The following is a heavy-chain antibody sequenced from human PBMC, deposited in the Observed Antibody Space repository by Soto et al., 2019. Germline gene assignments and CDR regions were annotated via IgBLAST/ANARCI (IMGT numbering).Heavy chain of an antibody. D-gene: IGHD5-18*01. CDR2: IIPMFGTA. J-gene: IGHJ4*02. CDR3: ASGIQLWLRRINNGYSG. CDR1: AGPFSTYA. Sequence: QVQLVQSGAEVKKPESSVKVSCKAPAGPFSTYAISRVRQAPGQGLEWMGGIIPMFGTANYAQRFQDRVTITADESTNTVYMELSSLRSEDTAVYFCASGIQLWLRRINNGYSGWGQGTLVTVSS. V-gene: IGHV1-69*12.